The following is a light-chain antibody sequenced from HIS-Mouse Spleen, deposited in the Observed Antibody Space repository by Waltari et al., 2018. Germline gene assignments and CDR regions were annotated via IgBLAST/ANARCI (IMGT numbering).Light chain of an antibody. Sequence: QSALTQPASVSGSPGQSITISCTGTSSDVGSYNLVSWYQQQPGKAPKLMIYEGSKRPSGVSNRFSGSKSGNTASLTISGLQAEDEADYYCCSYAGSSTFNWVFGGGTKLTVL. CDR2: EGS. V-gene: IGLV2-23*01. CDR3: CSYAGSSTFNWV. CDR1: SSDVGSYNL. J-gene: IGLJ3*02.